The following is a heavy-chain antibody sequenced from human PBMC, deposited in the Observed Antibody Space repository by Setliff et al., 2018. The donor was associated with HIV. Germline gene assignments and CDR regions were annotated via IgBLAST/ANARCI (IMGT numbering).Heavy chain of an antibody. J-gene: IGHJ4*02. CDR3: AREDRDGYNPRSYFDY. D-gene: IGHD5-12*01. CDR1: GYSISSGYY. CDR2: SYYSGSA. V-gene: IGHV4-38-2*02. Sequence: PSETLSLTCTVSGYSISSGYYWGWIRQPPGKGLEWIGHSYYSGSAHYNASLKSRVTISVDTSKNQFSLKLSSVTAADTAVYYCAREDRDGYNPRSYFDYWGQGTLVTVSS.